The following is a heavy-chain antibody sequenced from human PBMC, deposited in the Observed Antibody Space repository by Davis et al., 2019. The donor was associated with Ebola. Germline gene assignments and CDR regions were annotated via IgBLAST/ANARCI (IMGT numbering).Heavy chain of an antibody. Sequence: GESLKISCATSGFTFSGTYMSWIRQAPGKGLEWVSDISDRGSIMQYADSVKGRFTISRDNAKKSLYLQLSSLRPEDTAVYYCARTARLLDYWGRGALVTVSS. CDR2: ISDRGSIM. D-gene: IGHD1-26*01. CDR1: GFTFSGTY. CDR3: ARTARLLDY. V-gene: IGHV3-11*01. J-gene: IGHJ4*02.